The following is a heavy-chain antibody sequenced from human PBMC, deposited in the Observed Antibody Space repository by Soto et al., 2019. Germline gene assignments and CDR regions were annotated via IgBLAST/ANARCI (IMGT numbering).Heavy chain of an antibody. D-gene: IGHD2-15*01. CDR3: ARAMCFGGSCYLEV. J-gene: IGHJ4*02. CDR1: GGTFSTYT. V-gene: IGHV1-69*02. CDR2: IAPIINIP. Sequence: QVQLVQSGAEVKKPGSSVKVSCKASGGTFSTYTISWVRQAPGQGLEWMGRIAPIINIPDYSQKFQGRVTITADNSTTTAYMELSSLRSEDTAVYYCARAMCFGGSCYLEVWGQGTLVTVSS.